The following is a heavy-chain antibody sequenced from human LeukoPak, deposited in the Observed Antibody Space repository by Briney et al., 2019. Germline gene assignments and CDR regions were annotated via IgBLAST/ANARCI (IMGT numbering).Heavy chain of an antibody. CDR3: ARDGVVVVAASYYYYMDV. J-gene: IGHJ6*03. V-gene: IGHV4-34*01. D-gene: IGHD2-15*01. Sequence: SETLSLTCAVYGGSFSGYYWSWIRQPPGKGLEWIGEINHSGSTNYNPSLKSRVTISVDTSKNQFSLKLSSVTAADTAVYYCARDGVVVVAASYYYYMDVWGKGTTVTVSS. CDR2: INHSGST. CDR1: GGSFSGYY.